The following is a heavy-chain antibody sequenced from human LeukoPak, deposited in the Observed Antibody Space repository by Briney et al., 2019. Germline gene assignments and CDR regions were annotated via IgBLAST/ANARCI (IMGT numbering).Heavy chain of an antibody. J-gene: IGHJ4*02. D-gene: IGHD6-13*01. Sequence: GGSLRLSCAASGFTFSSYGMHWVRQAPGKGLEWVAVIWYDGSNKYYADSVKGRFTISRDNSKNTLYLQMNSLRAEDTAVYYCARGIVRIAAAGFDYWGQGTLVTVSS. V-gene: IGHV3-33*01. CDR2: IWYDGSNK. CDR3: ARGIVRIAAAGFDY. CDR1: GFTFSSYG.